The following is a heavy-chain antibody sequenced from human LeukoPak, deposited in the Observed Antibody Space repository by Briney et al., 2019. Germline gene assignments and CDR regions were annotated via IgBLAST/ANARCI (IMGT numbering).Heavy chain of an antibody. CDR1: GFTFRAYG. Sequence: GGSLRLSCAASGFTFRAYGMHWVRQTPGKGLEWVAFLWFDGSHQYYADSVRGRFIISRDNSNNTLYLQMNSLRADDTAVYYCARDGNYFDTTPNWFDTWGQGTLVTVSS. CDR3: ARDGNYFDTTPNWFDT. CDR2: LWFDGSHQ. V-gene: IGHV3-33*01. D-gene: IGHD3-22*01. J-gene: IGHJ5*02.